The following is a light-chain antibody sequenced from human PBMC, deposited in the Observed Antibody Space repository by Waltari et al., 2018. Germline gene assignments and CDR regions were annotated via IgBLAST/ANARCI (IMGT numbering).Light chain of an antibody. V-gene: IGLV1-40*01. CDR3: QSYDSSVSAWV. J-gene: IGLJ3*02. Sequence: QSVLTQPPSVSGAPGQSITNSCTGSSSNIGAGYDVQWYQHLPGTAPKLLIYGHNNRPSGVPDRFSGSKSGTSASLAITGLQAEDEADYYCQSYDSSVSAWVFGGGTKLTVV. CDR1: SSNIGAGYD. CDR2: GHN.